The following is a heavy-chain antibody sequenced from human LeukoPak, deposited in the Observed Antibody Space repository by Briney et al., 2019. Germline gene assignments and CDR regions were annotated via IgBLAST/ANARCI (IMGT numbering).Heavy chain of an antibody. CDR3: ATPYSGGYHGLDI. CDR2: IYYSGAT. Sequence: PSETLSLTCTVSGGSISSSIYYWAWIRQPPGKGLEWIGSIYYSGATYYNPSLKNRVTISVDTSKNQFSLKLSSVTAADTAVYYCATPYSGGYHGLDIWGQGTMVTVSS. D-gene: IGHD1-26*01. J-gene: IGHJ3*02. V-gene: IGHV4-39*01. CDR1: GGSISSSIYY.